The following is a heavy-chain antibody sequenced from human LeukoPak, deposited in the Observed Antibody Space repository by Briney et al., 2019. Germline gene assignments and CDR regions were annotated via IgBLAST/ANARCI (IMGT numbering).Heavy chain of an antibody. Sequence: GESLKISCKGSGYIFTSYWIGWVRQMPGKGLEWMGIIYPGDSDTRYSPSFQGQVTISADKSISTAYLQWSSLKASDTAMYYCARVGYSSSWYYYYYMDVWGKGTTVTVSS. D-gene: IGHD6-13*01. J-gene: IGHJ6*03. CDR2: IYPGDSDT. CDR3: ARVGYSSSWYYYYYMDV. CDR1: GYIFTSYW. V-gene: IGHV5-51*01.